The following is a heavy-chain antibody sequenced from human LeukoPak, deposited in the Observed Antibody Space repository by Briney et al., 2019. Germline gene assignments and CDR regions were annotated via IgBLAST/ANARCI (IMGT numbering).Heavy chain of an antibody. CDR2: INPNSGGT. Sequence: GASVKVSCKASGYTFTGYYMHWVRQAPGQGLEWTGWINPNSGGTNYAQKFQGRVTMTRDTSISTAYMELSRLRSDDTAVYYCARAATWIQLWLISDYWGQGTLVTVSS. CDR3: ARAATWIQLWLISDY. J-gene: IGHJ4*02. CDR1: GYTFTGYY. V-gene: IGHV1-2*02. D-gene: IGHD5-18*01.